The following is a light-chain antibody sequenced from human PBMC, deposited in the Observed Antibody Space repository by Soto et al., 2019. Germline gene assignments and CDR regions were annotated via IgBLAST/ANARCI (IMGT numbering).Light chain of an antibody. V-gene: IGKV3-20*01. Sequence: PGEIATLSCRARHSVSSSYLAWYXQKXGQXXRXXXYGASSRATGIPDRFSGSGSETDFTLTISSLEPEDFAVYYCQQYGSSPWTFGQGTKVDIK. CDR2: GAS. CDR1: HSVSSSY. J-gene: IGKJ1*01. CDR3: QQYGSSPWT.